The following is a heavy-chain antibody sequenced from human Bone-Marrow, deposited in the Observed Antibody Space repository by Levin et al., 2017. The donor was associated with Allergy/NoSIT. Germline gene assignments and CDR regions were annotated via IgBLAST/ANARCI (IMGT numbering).Heavy chain of an antibody. J-gene: IGHJ6*02. V-gene: IGHV3-23*01. D-gene: IGHD3-10*01. CDR2: ISGSGGGT. CDR1: GFSFSSYA. Sequence: GGSLRLSCAASGFSFSSYAMSWVRQAPGKGLEWISLISGSGGGTYNADSVKGRFIISRDNSKNTLDLQMNSLRADDTAVYYCANELYGSGSGLYYYGMDVWGQGTTVTVSS. CDR3: ANELYGSGSGLYYYGMDV.